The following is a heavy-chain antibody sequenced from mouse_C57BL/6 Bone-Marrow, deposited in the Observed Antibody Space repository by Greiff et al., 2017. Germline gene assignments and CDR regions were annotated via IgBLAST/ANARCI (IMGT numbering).Heavy chain of an antibody. J-gene: IGHJ1*03. D-gene: IGHD1-1*01. V-gene: IGHV8-8*01. CDR2: IWWDDDK. CDR3: ARITPDYYYGSSYGWYFDV. Sequence: QVTLKVSGPGILQPSQTLSLTCSFSGFSLSTFGMGVGWIRQPSGKGLEWLAHIWWDDDKYYNPALKSRLTISKDTSKNQVFLKIANVDTADTATYYCARITPDYYYGSSYGWYFDVWGTGTTVTVSS. CDR1: GFSLSTFGMG.